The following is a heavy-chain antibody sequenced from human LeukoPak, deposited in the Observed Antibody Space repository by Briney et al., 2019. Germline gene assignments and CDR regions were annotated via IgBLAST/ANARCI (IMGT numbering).Heavy chain of an antibody. CDR3: ARDFSDYYYGMDV. D-gene: IGHD1-26*01. Sequence: GGSLRLSCAASGFTFSSYAMHWVRQAPGKGLEWVAVISYDGSNKYYADSVKGRFTISRDNSKNTLYLQMNSLTAEDTALYYCARDFSDYYYGMDVWGQGTTVTVSS. V-gene: IGHV3-30*04. J-gene: IGHJ6*02. CDR2: ISYDGSNK. CDR1: GFTFSSYA.